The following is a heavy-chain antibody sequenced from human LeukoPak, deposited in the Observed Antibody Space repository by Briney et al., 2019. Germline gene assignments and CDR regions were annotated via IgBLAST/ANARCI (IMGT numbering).Heavy chain of an antibody. V-gene: IGHV1-69*04. CDR2: IIPILGIA. CDR3: ATFLGYCSSTSCYSHGMDV. J-gene: IGHJ6*02. D-gene: IGHD2-2*01. Sequence: SVKVSCKASGGTFSIYAISWVRQAPGQGLEWMGRIIPILGIANYAQKFQGRVTITADKSTSTAYMELSSLRSEDTAVYYCATFLGYCSSTSCYSHGMDVWGQGTTVTVSS. CDR1: GGTFSIYA.